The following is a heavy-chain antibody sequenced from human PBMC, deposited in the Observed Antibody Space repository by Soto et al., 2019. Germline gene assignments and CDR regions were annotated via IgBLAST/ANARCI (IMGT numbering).Heavy chain of an antibody. Sequence: RSLTCTVSGGSISSYYWSWIRQPPGKGLEWIGYIYYSGSTNYNPSLKSRVTISVDTSKNQFSLKLSSVTAADTAVYYCARSHLSGWFDPWGQGTLVTVSS. CDR3: ARSHLSGWFDP. V-gene: IGHV4-59*01. CDR1: GGSISSYY. J-gene: IGHJ5*02. CDR2: IYYSGST. D-gene: IGHD3-10*01.